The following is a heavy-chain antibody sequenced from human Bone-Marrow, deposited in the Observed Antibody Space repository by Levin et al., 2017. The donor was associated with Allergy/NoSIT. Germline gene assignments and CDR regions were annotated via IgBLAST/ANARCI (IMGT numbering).Heavy chain of an antibody. CDR2: ISSSSSYI. D-gene: IGHD7-27*01. CDR1: GFTFSSYS. V-gene: IGHV3-21*01. Sequence: GESLKISCAASGFTFSSYSMNWVRQAPGKGLEWVSSISSSSSYIYYADSVKGRFTISRDNAKNSLYLQMNSLGAEDTAVYYCARGYLGHNDYWGQGTLVTVSS. J-gene: IGHJ4*02. CDR3: ARGYLGHNDY.